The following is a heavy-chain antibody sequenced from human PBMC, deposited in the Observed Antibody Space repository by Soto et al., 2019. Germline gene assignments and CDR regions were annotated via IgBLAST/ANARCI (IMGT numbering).Heavy chain of an antibody. Sequence: GGSLRLSCAASGFTFSSYGMHWVRQAPGKGLEWVAVISYDGSNKYYADSVKGRFTISRDNSKNTLYLQMNSLRAEDTAVYYCAKDILSSGWYCSATLYSWGQGTLVTVSS. CDR3: AKDILSSGWYCSATLYS. V-gene: IGHV3-30*18. J-gene: IGHJ4*02. CDR1: GFTFSSYG. CDR2: ISYDGSNK. D-gene: IGHD6-13*01.